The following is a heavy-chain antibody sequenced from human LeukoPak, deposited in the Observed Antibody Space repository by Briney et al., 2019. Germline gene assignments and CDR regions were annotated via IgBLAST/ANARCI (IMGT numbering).Heavy chain of an antibody. V-gene: IGHV4-34*01. D-gene: IGHD4-23*01. CDR3: ARGQGDYGGNSYYYYYMDV. CDR2: INHSGST. CDR1: GGSFSGYY. Sequence: PSETLSLTCAAYGGSFSGYYWSWLRQPPGKGLEWIGEINHSGSTNYNPSLKSRVTISVDTSKNQFSLKLSSVTAADTAVYYCARGQGDYGGNSYYYYYMDVWGKGTTVTVSS. J-gene: IGHJ6*03.